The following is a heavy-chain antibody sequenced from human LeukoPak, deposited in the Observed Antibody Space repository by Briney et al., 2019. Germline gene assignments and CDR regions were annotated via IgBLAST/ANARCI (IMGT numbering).Heavy chain of an antibody. D-gene: IGHD3-22*01. CDR2: INPSGGST. CDR1: GYTFASYY. CDR3: ARSYYDSSGPQLVTLIY. J-gene: IGHJ4*02. V-gene: IGHV1-46*01. Sequence: ASVKVSCKASGYTFASYYMHWVRQAPGQGLEWMGIINPSGGSTSYAQKFQGRVTMTRDTSTSTVYMELSSLRSEDTAVYYCARSYYDSSGPQLVTLIYWGQGTLVTVSS.